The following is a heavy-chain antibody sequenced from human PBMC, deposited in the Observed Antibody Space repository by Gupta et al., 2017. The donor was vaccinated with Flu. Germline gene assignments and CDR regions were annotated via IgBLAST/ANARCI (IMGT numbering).Heavy chain of an antibody. D-gene: IGHD1/OR15-1a*01. CDR2: IYSDDHR. V-gene: IGHV2-5*02. Sequence: QVTLKESGPTLVRPTQTPTLTCTFSGFSLSTTGLAVGWIRQPPGEALEWLAVIYSDDHRRYSPSLGSRLTITKDTSNSQVFLTVTNVDPVDTATYYCAHCPTENSCDRGYFDFWGQGILVTVSS. CDR3: AHCPTENSCDRGYFDF. CDR1: GFSLSTTGLA. J-gene: IGHJ4*02.